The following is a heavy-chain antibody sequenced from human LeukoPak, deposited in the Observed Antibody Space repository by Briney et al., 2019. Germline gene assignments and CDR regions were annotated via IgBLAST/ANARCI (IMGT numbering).Heavy chain of an antibody. CDR1: GYTFTGYY. CDR3: ARDPVDTAMVTGGY. J-gene: IGHJ4*02. Sequence: EASVKVSCKASGYTFTGYYMHWVRQAPGQGLEWMGWINPNSGGTNYAQKFQGRVTMTRDTSICTVYMELSRLRSDDTAVYYCARDPVDTAMVTGGYWGQGTLVTVSS. V-gene: IGHV1-2*02. D-gene: IGHD5-18*01. CDR2: INPNSGGT.